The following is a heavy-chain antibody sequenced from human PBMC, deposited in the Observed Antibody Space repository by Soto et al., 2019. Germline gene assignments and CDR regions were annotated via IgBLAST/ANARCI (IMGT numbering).Heavy chain of an antibody. D-gene: IGHD2-2*01. CDR2: ISGSGGST. CDR1: GFTFSSYA. J-gene: IGHJ6*02. Sequence: PGGSLRLSCAASGFTFSSYAMSWVRQAPGKGLEWVSAISGSGGSTYYADSVKGRFTISRDNSKNTLYLQMNSLRAEDTAVYYCAIIPAAIFGDYYYGMDVWSQGTTVTVSS. V-gene: IGHV3-23*01. CDR3: AIIPAAIFGDYYYGMDV.